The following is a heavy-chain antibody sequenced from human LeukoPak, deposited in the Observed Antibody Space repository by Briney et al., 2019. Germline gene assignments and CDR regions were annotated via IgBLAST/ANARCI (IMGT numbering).Heavy chain of an antibody. V-gene: IGHV4-31*11. CDR1: GGSFSGYY. J-gene: IGHJ4*02. D-gene: IGHD1-7*01. CDR2: IYYSGNT. CDR3: VRDTGTYYFAY. Sequence: SETLSLTCAVYGGSFSGYYWSWIRQHPGKGLEWIGYIYYSGNTYYNPSLESRVTISIDTSKNHFSLKLSSVTAADTAVYYCVRDTGTYYFAYWGQGTLVTVSS.